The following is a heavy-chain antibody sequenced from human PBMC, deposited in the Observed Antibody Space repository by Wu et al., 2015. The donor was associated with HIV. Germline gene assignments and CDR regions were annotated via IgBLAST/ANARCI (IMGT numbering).Heavy chain of an antibody. Sequence: QVQLVQSGAEVKKPGASVKVSCKASGYTFTSYGISWVRQAPGQGLQWMGGIIPRLGTTNYAQIFQGRVTITADEFTTTAYMELTNLRSDDTAVYYCARDMTYYYDNSGYYRLDYWGQGTLVIVSS. CDR3: ARDMTYYYDNSGYYRLDY. D-gene: IGHD3-22*01. V-gene: IGHV1-69*13. CDR1: GYTFTSYG. J-gene: IGHJ4*02. CDR2: IIPRLGTT.